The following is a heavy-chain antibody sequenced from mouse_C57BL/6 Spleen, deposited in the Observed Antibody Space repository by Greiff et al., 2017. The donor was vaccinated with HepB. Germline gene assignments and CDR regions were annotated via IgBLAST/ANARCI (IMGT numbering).Heavy chain of an antibody. CDR2: IDPSDSYT. Sequence: VQLQQPGAELVRPGTSVKLSCKASGYTFTSYWMHWVKQRPGQGLEWIGVIDPSDSYTNYNQKFKGKATLTVDTSSSTAYMQLSSLTSEDSAVYYCARGGYYSYYFDYWGQGTTLTVSS. J-gene: IGHJ2*01. D-gene: IGHD2-3*01. V-gene: IGHV1-59*01. CDR1: GYTFTSYW. CDR3: ARGGYYSYYFDY.